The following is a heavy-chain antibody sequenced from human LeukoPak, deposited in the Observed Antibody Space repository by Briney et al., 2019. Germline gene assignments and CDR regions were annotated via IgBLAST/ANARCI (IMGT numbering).Heavy chain of an antibody. CDR1: GFTFSSYA. D-gene: IGHD3-22*01. Sequence: GGSLRLSCAASGFTFSSYAMSWVRQAPGKGLEWVSSISGSGDTTYYAGSVTGRFTISRDNSKNILYLQMNSLRAEDTAVYYCVGDSSGYSALDYWGQGTLVTVSS. CDR2: ISGSGDTT. V-gene: IGHV3-23*01. J-gene: IGHJ4*02. CDR3: VGDSSGYSALDY.